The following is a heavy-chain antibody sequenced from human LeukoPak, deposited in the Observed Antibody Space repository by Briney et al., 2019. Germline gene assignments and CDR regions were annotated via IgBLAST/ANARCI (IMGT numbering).Heavy chain of an antibody. CDR2: INHSGST. CDR3: ARVRPRGSYYGFDY. D-gene: IGHD1-26*01. V-gene: IGHV4-34*01. CDR1: GGSFSGYY. J-gene: IGHJ4*02. Sequence: PSETLSLTCAVYGGSFSGYYWSWIRQPPGKGLEWIGEINHSGSTNYNPSLKSRVTISVDTSKNQFSLKLSSVTAADTAMYYCARVRPRGSYYGFDYWGQGTLVTVSS.